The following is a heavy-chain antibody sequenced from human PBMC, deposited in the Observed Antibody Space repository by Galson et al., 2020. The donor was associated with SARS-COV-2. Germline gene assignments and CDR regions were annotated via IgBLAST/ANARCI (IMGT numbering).Heavy chain of an antibody. V-gene: IGHV2-5*02. J-gene: IGHJ4*02. CDR2: IYWDDDK. CDR1: GFSLSTSGEG. D-gene: IGHD3-10*01. CDR3: ADRAPGAWFGVLYFDD. Sequence: SGPTLVKPTQTLTLTCTFTGFSLSTSGEGVGWIRQPPGKALEWLSLIYWDDDKRFSPYLKSRPTITKDTSKNQVVLTMTNMDPVDTATYYGADRAPGAWFGVLYFDDLGQGSLVPVSS.